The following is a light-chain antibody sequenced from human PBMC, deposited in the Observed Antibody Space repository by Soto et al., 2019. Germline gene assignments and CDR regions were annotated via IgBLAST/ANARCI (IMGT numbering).Light chain of an antibody. V-gene: IGKV3-20*01. Sequence: EIVLTQYPGTLSLSPGGRATLSCRASQSVRSSYLAWYQQKPGQAPRLLIYGASTRATGIPDRFSGSGSGTDFTLTISRLEPEDFAVYYCQQYGSSPWTFGQGAKVDIK. CDR3: QQYGSSPWT. CDR1: QSVRSSY. CDR2: GAS. J-gene: IGKJ1*01.